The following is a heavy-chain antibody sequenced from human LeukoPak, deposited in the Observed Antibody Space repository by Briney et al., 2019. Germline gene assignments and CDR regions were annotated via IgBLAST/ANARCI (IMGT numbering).Heavy chain of an antibody. D-gene: IGHD3-10*01. CDR1: GFTFSNYG. Sequence: GGSLRLSCAASGFTFSNYGIHWVRQAPGKGLEWVAIIWSDGSNRYYADSVKGRFTISRDNSKNTLYLQMNSLRAEDTAVYYCARALFAGAFYGMDVWGQGTTVTVSS. CDR2: IWSDGSNR. J-gene: IGHJ6*02. CDR3: ARALFAGAFYGMDV. V-gene: IGHV3-33*01.